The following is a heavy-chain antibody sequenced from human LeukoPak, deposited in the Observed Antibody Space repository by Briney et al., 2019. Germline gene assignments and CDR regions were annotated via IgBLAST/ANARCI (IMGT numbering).Heavy chain of an antibody. CDR3: AREGGYNLRVHYFDW. Sequence: SETLSLTCTVSGGSISGYYWSWIRQPPGKGLEWIGYVYDSVPPNYNPSLKSQVTFPVDTSKNQLSMQLTSVTAADTAVYYCAREGGYNLRVHYFDWWRESTVVAVSS. J-gene: IGHJ4*02. CDR2: VYDSVPP. D-gene: IGHD5-24*01. CDR1: GGSISGYY. V-gene: IGHV4-4*08.